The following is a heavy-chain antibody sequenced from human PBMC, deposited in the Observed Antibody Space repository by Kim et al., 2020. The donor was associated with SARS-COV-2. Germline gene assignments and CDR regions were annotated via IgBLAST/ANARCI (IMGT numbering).Heavy chain of an antibody. D-gene: IGHD1-26*01. Sequence: KSRVTISVDTSKNQFSLKLSSVTTADTAVYYCARDGSSFSEVGYYYGMDVWGQGTTVTVSS. V-gene: IGHV4-59*01. J-gene: IGHJ6*02. CDR3: ARDGSSFSEVGYYYGMDV.